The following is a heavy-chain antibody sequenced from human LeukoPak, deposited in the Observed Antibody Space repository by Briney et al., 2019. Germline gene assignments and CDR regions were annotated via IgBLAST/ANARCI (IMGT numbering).Heavy chain of an antibody. J-gene: IGHJ4*02. CDR2: ISWNSGSI. D-gene: IGHD3-22*01. V-gene: IGHV3-9*01. Sequence: GGSLRLSCAASGFTFSSYAMSWVRQAPGKGLEWVSSISWNSGSIGYADSVKGRFTISRDNAKNSLYLQMNSLRAEDTALYYCAKGSDYYDSSGYYNYWGQGTLVTVSS. CDR3: AKGSDYYDSSGYYNY. CDR1: GFTFSSYA.